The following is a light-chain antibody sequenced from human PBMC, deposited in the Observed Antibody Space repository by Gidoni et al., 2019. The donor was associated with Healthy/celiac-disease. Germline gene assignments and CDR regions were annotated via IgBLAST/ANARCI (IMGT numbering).Light chain of an antibody. V-gene: IGKV1-39*01. CDR1: QSISSY. Sequence: DIRMTQSPSSLSASVGDRVTITCRGSQSISSYLNWYQQKPGKAPKLLIYAASSLQSGVPSRFSGSGSGTDFTLTISSLQPEDFATYYCQQSYSTLLTFGGGTKVEIK. CDR3: QQSYSTLLT. J-gene: IGKJ4*01. CDR2: AAS.